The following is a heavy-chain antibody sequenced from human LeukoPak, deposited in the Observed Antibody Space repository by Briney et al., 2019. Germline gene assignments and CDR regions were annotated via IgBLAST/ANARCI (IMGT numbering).Heavy chain of an antibody. D-gene: IGHD3-3*01. Sequence: GGSLRLSCAASGFTFSSYAMNWVRQAPGKGLEWVSAISGSGGSTYYADSVKGRFTISRDISKNTLYLQMNSLRAEDTAVYYCAKGTIRFLEWLVRTENYYMDVWGKGTTVTVSS. V-gene: IGHV3-23*01. J-gene: IGHJ6*03. CDR3: AKGTIRFLEWLVRTENYYMDV. CDR1: GFTFSSYA. CDR2: ISGSGGST.